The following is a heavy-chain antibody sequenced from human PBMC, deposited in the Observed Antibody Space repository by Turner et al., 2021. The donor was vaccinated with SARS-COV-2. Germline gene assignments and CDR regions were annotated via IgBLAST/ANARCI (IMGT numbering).Heavy chain of an antibody. CDR2: IYSGGST. D-gene: IGHD1-26*01. CDR3: ATDLKGGRGP. J-gene: IGHJ5*02. Sequence: ELPLVESGGGFVQPVGSLRLSCAASGFTVSSNYMGWVRHAPGKGLEWVSVIYSGGSTYYAYSVKGRFTISRDNSKNTLYLQMNSLRAEDTAVYYCATDLKGGRGPWGQGTLVTVSS. V-gene: IGHV3-66*02. CDR1: GFTVSSNY.